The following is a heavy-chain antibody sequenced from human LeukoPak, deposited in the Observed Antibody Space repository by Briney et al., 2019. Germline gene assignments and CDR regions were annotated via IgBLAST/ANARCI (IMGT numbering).Heavy chain of an antibody. CDR2: ISSSSSYI. D-gene: IGHD3-22*01. J-gene: IGHJ4*02. V-gene: IGHV3-21*01. Sequence: GGSLRLSCAASGFTFSSYSTNWVRQAPGKGLEWVSSISSSSSYIYYADSVKGRFTISRDNAKNSLYLQMNSLRAEDTAVYYCAREGGENYYDSSGYLDYWGQGTLVTVSS. CDR3: AREGGENYYDSSGYLDY. CDR1: GFTFSSYS.